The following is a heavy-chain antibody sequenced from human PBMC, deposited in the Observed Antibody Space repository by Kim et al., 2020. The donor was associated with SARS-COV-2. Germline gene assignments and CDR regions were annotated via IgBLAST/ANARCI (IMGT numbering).Heavy chain of an antibody. V-gene: IGHV4-39*01. D-gene: IGHD5-12*01. CDR2: IYYSGST. J-gene: IGHJ5*02. CDR3: ARREYSGYREVTCFDP. CDR1: GGSIRSSSYY. Sequence: SETLSLTCTVSGGSIRSSSYYWGWIRQPPGKGLEWIGNIYYSGSTNYNPSLKSRVTISVDTSKNQFSPKLSSVTAADTAVYYCARREYSGYREVTCFDPWGQGTLVTVSS.